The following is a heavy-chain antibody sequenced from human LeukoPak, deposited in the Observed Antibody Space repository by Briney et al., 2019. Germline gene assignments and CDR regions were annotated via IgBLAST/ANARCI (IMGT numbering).Heavy chain of an antibody. D-gene: IGHD3-10*01. CDR2: IYYSGST. CDR1: GGSISSYY. J-gene: IGHJ6*02. CDR3: ARNYGSGSYYYYYGMDV. V-gene: IGHV4-59*01. Sequence: PSETLSLTCTVSGGSISSYYWSWIRQPPGKGLEWIGYIYYSGSTNYNPSLKSRVTISVDTSKNQFSLKLSSVTAADTAVYYCARNYGSGSYYYYYGMDVWGQGTTVIVSS.